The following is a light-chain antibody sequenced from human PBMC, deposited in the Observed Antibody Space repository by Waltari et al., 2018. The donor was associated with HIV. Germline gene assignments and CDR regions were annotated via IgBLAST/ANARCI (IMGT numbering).Light chain of an antibody. Sequence: DIQMTQSPSSAFPSVGDSLTITRRTNQNINNYINWYQHKPGKAPKLLIYAASSLQSGVPSRFGGSGSGTDFTLTISSLQPEDCTTYYCQHSRTFGQGTKVEIK. CDR3: QHSRT. V-gene: IGKV1-39*01. CDR1: QNINNY. J-gene: IGKJ1*01. CDR2: AAS.